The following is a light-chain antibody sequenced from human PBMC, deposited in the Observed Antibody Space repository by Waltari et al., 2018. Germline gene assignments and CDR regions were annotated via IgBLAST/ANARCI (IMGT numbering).Light chain of an antibody. CDR1: QSISNW. J-gene: IGKJ4*01. V-gene: IGKV1-5*03. Sequence: DTQMTQSPSTLSASVGDRVIISCRASQSISNWLAWYQQKPGKAPKLLVYKSSTLESGVPSRFSGSGSGTEFTLTISSLQPEDFATYYCQQYNSYSLLSFGGGTKVEIK. CDR3: QQYNSYSLLS. CDR2: KSS.